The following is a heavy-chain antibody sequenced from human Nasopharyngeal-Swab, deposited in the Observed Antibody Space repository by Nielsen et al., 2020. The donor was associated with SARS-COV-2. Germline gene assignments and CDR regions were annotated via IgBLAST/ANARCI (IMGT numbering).Heavy chain of an antibody. J-gene: IGHJ6*03. D-gene: IGHD6-13*01. V-gene: IGHV1-3*01. Sequence: RQAPGQRLEWMGWINAGNGNTKYSQKFQGRVTITRDTSASTAYMELSSLRSEDTAVYYCASSTAAGTNYYYYYMDVWGKGTTVTVSS. CDR3: ASSTAAGTNYYYYYMDV. CDR2: INAGNGNT.